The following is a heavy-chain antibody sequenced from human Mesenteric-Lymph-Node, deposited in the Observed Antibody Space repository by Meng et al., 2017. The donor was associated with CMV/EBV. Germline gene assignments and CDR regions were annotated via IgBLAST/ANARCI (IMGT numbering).Heavy chain of an antibody. CDR3: ARLGSHDY. Sequence: SETLSLTCTVSGGSISSSSYYWGWIRQPPGKGLEWIGSIYYSGSTYYNPSLKSRVTISVDTSKNQFSLKLISVTAADTAVYYCARLGSHDYWGQGTLVTVSS. V-gene: IGHV4-39*07. J-gene: IGHJ4*02. D-gene: IGHD3-16*01. CDR1: GGSISSSSYY. CDR2: IYYSGST.